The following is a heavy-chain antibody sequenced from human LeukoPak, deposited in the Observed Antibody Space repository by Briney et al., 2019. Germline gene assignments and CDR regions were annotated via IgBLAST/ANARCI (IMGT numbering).Heavy chain of an antibody. J-gene: IGHJ4*02. Sequence: PGGSLRLSCAASGFTFSSYAMSWVRQAPGKGLEWVSAISGSGGSTYYADSVKGRFTISRDNSKNTLYLQMNSLRAEDTAVYYCAKASGYSYGYYIDHWGQGTLVTASS. CDR1: GFTFSSYA. D-gene: IGHD5-18*01. CDR2: ISGSGGST. CDR3: AKASGYSYGYYIDH. V-gene: IGHV3-23*01.